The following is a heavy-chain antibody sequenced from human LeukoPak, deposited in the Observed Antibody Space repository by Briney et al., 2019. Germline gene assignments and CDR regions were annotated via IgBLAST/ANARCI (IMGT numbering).Heavy chain of an antibody. J-gene: IGHJ3*02. Sequence: PGGSLRLSCAASGFTFSSYGMHWVRQAPGKGLEWVAVIWYDGSNKYYADSVKGRFTISRDNSKNTLYLQMNSLRAEDTAVYYCAREGTAAGLDAFDIWGQGTMVTVSS. V-gene: IGHV3-33*01. CDR2: IWYDGSNK. CDR3: AREGTAAGLDAFDI. CDR1: GFTFSSYG. D-gene: IGHD6-13*01.